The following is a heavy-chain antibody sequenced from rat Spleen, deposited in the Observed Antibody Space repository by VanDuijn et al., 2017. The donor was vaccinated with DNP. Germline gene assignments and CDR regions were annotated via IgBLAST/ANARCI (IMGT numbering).Heavy chain of an antibody. CDR2: INPSGASS. CDR1: GFTFSNYD. CDR3: ASWAPIAPISTSNY. J-gene: IGHJ2*01. Sequence: EVQLVESGGGLVQPGRSLKLSCAASGFTFSNYDMAWVRQAPTKGLEWVTSINPSGASSYYRASVKGRFTISRNNAEKTVHLQMNSLRSEDTATYYCASWAPIAPISTSNYWGQGVMVTVSS. D-gene: IGHD1-2*01. V-gene: IGHV5S13*01.